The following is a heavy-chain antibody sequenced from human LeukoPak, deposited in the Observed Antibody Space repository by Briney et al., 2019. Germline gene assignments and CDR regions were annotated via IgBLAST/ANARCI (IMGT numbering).Heavy chain of an antibody. D-gene: IGHD4-17*01. CDR3: ARHNHDYEDY. Sequence: SETLSLTCTVSGGSISSYYWSWIRQPPGKGLEWIGYIYYSGSTNYNPSLKSRVTISVDTSKNQFSLKLSSVTAADTAVYYCARHNHDYEDYWGQGTLVTVSS. V-gene: IGHV4-59*01. J-gene: IGHJ4*02. CDR1: GGSISSYY. CDR2: IYYSGST.